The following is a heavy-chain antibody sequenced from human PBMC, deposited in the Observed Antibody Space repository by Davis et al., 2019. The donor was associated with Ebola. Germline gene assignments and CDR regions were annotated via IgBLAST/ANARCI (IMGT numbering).Heavy chain of an antibody. V-gene: IGHV3-23*01. CDR1: GFTFSTYA. CDR3: AKGAR. CDR2: ISGSGGDP. J-gene: IGHJ4*02. Sequence: PGGSLRLSCAGSGFTFSTYAMTWVRQAPGKGLEWVSRISGSGGDPHYADSVKGRFTISRDNSKNTLYLQMNSLRVEDTALYYCAKGARWGQGTLVTVSS. D-gene: IGHD5-12*01.